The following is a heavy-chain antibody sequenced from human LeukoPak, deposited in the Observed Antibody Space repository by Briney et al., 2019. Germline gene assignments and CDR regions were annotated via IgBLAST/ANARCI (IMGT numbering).Heavy chain of an antibody. J-gene: IGHJ4*02. D-gene: IGHD3-22*01. CDR3: TRKSNSDSSEYYYEFDN. CDR1: GFTFINAW. V-gene: IGHV3-73*01. CDR2: IRSRANNFAT. Sequence: PGGSLRLSCAASGFTFINAWMAWVRQAPGKGLEWVGRIRSRANNFATAYAASVKGRFTISRDDSKNMAYLQMNSLKTEDTAVYYCTRKSNSDSSEYYYEFDNWGQGTLVTVSS.